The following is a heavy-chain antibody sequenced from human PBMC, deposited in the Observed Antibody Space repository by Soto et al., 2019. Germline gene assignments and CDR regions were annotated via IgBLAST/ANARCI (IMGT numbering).Heavy chain of an antibody. J-gene: IGHJ4*02. CDR3: ARSMGETASLFDY. V-gene: IGHV1-46*01. CDR1: GYIFIHCF. CDR2: INPSSGTT. D-gene: IGHD1-26*01. Sequence: QVQLVQSGAEMKQPGASVKLSCQASGYIFIHCFMHWVRQAPGQGLEWMGCINPSSGTTTYAQKFQGRVTVTRDTSTGTVYMELSSLGSGDTAMYYCARSMGETASLFDYWGQGSLVTVSA.